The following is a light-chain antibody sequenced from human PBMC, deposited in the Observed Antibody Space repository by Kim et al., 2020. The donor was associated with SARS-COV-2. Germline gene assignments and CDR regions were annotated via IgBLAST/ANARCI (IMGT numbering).Light chain of an antibody. V-gene: IGKV3-20*01. CDR3: QQYGNSPIT. Sequence: SPGERATLSCRASQSVSSVYLVWYQQKPGQAPRLVIYGASSRATGIPDRFSGGGSGTDFTLTISRLEPEDFAVYYCQQYGNSPITFGQGTRLEIK. CDR2: GAS. J-gene: IGKJ5*01. CDR1: QSVSSVY.